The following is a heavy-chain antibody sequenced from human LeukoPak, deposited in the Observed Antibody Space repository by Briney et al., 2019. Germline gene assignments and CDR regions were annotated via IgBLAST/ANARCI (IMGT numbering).Heavy chain of an antibody. V-gene: IGHV3-23*01. D-gene: IGHD3-3*01. CDR3: ARLRFLEWPKRHFDY. CDR1: GFTFSSYA. Sequence: GGSLRLSCAASGFTFSSYAMSWVRQAPGKGLEWVSAISGSGGSTYYADSVKGRFTISRHNSKNTLYLQMNSLRAEDTAVYYCARLRFLEWPKRHFDYWGQGTLVAVSS. J-gene: IGHJ4*02. CDR2: ISGSGGST.